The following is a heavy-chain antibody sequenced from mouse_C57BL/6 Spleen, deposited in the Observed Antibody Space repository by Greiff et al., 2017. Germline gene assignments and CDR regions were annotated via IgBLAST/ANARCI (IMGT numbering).Heavy chain of an antibody. J-gene: IGHJ4*01. V-gene: IGHV5-6*01. CDR1: GFTFSSYG. CDR3: SRQELGLYAMDY. CDR2: ISSGGSYT. D-gene: IGHD4-1*01. Sequence: EVQVVESGGDLVKPGGSLKLSCAASGFTFSSYGMSWVRQTPDKRLEWVATISSGGSYTYYPDSVKGRFTISRDNAKNTLYLQMSSLKAEDTAMYYCSRQELGLYAMDYWGQGTSVTVSS.